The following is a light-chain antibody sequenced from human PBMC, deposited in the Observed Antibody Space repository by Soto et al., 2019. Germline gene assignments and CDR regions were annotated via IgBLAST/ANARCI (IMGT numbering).Light chain of an antibody. J-gene: IGKJ5*01. Sequence: EIVLTQSPATLSLSPGKRATLSCRASQSVSSNLAWYQQKPGQAPRLLIYDASNRATGIPARFSGSGSGTDFTHTISSLEPEDFAVYYGQQRNNWPGITVGQGTRLEIK. V-gene: IGKV3-11*01. CDR1: QSVSSN. CDR2: DAS. CDR3: QQRNNWPGIT.